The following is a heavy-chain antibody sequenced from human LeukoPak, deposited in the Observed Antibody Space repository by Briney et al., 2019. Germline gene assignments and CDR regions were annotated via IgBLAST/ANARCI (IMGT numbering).Heavy chain of an antibody. CDR1: GGSFSGYY. J-gene: IGHJ4*02. CDR3: ARQKPSSSHDY. V-gene: IGHV4-34*01. D-gene: IGHD6-6*01. CDR2: INHSGST. Sequence: PSETLSLTCAVYGGSFSGYYWSWIRQPPGKGLEWIGEINHSGSTNYNPSLKSRVTISVDTSKNQFSLKLSSVTAADTAVYYCARQKPSSSHDYWGQGTLVTVSS.